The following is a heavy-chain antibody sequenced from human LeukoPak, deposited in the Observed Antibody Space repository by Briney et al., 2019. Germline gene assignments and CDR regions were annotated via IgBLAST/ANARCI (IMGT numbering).Heavy chain of an antibody. CDR2: IYHSGST. CDR1: GGSISSSSYY. V-gene: IGHV4-30-2*01. Sequence: PSETLSLTCTVSGGSISSSSYYWSWIRQPPGKGLEWIGYIYHSGSTYYNPSLKSRVTISVDRSKNQFSLKLSSVTAADTAVYYCAIERVIVVPAAIGNWFDPWGQGTLVTVSS. CDR3: AIERVIVVPAAIGNWFDP. D-gene: IGHD2-2*01. J-gene: IGHJ5*02.